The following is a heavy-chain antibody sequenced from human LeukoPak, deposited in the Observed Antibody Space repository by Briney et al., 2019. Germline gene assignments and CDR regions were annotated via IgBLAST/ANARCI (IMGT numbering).Heavy chain of an antibody. J-gene: IGHJ4*02. CDR3: ARVWDDYGGNKGGY. V-gene: IGHV3-48*03. CDR2: ISSSGSII. D-gene: IGHD4-23*01. Sequence: GGSLRLSCAASGFTFSSYEMNWVRQAPGKGLEWVSYISSSGSIIYYADSVKGRFTISRDNAKNSLYLQMNSLRAEDTAVHYCARVWDDYGGNKGGYWGQGTLVTVSS. CDR1: GFTFSSYE.